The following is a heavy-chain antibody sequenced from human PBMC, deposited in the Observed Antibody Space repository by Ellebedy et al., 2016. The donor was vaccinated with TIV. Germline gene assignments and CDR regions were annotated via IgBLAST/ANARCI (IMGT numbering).Heavy chain of an antibody. J-gene: IGHJ3*02. V-gene: IGHV1-2*02. CDR3: ASIGLGGYCSSTSCPDDAFDI. Sequence: AASVKVSCKASGYTFPGYYMNWVRHPPGQGLEWMGWINPKSGGTNYAQKFQGRVTMTRDTSISTAYMELSRLRSDDTAVYDCASIGLGGYCSSTSCPDDAFDIWGQGTMVTVSS. CDR1: GYTFPGYY. CDR2: INPKSGGT. D-gene: IGHD2-2*03.